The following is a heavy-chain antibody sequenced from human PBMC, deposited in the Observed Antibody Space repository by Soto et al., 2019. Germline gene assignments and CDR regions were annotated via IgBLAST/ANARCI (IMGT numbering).Heavy chain of an antibody. D-gene: IGHD2-15*01. J-gene: IGHJ4*02. CDR2: VYWDDDK. Sequence: QITLNESGPTLVKPTQTLTLTCSFSGFSLSTRGVGVGWIRQPPGKALEWLALVYWDDDKRYSPSLKSRLTITKDPSNTQVGLPMAHVDPVATATCSGALSSYSSGGSCYGTSYFHSWAQGPLVVVSS. CDR3: ALSSYSSGGSCYGTSYFHS. CDR1: GFSLSTRGVG. V-gene: IGHV2-5*02.